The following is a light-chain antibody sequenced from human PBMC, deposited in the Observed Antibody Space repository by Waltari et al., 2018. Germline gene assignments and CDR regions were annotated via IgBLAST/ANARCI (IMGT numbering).Light chain of an antibody. CDR3: QTGGHGTWV. CDR1: SGHSSNV. CDR2: VNRDGSH. J-gene: IGLJ3*02. Sequence: QLVLTQSPSASASLGASVKLTCTLSSGHSSNVIAWHQQQPANGPRYLMKVNRDGSHSKGDEIPDRFSGSSSGAERYLTISSLQSEDEADYYCQTGGHGTWVFGGGTKLTVL. V-gene: IGLV4-69*01.